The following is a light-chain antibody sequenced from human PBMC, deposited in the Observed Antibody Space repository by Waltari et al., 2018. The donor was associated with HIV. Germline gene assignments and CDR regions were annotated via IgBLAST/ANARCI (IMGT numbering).Light chain of an antibody. CDR3: CSYAGTYTYVR. Sequence: QPALTQPRSVSGSPGQSVTLSCPRTSSAVGGSDSVSWYLQHPGKVPKLIIYEVIKRPSGVPDRFSGSKSGNTASLTISGLQTEDEADYFCCSYAGTYTYVRFGGGTKLTVL. V-gene: IGLV2-11*01. CDR1: SSAVGGSDS. CDR2: EVI. J-gene: IGLJ3*02.